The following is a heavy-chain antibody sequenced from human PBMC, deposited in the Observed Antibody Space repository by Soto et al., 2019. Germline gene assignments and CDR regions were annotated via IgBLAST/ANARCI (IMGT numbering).Heavy chain of an antibody. CDR1: GGTFSSYA. D-gene: IGHD4-17*01. Sequence: ASVKVSCKASGGTFSSYAISWVRQAPGQGLEWMGGIIPIFGTANYAQKFQGRVTITADESTSTAYMELSSLRSEDTAVYYCACLYGEPPGLWLDYWGQGILVTRSS. J-gene: IGHJ4*02. V-gene: IGHV1-69*13. CDR3: ACLYGEPPGLWLDY. CDR2: IIPIFGTA.